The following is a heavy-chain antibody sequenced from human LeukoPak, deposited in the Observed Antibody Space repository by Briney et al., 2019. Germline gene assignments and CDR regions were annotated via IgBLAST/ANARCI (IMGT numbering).Heavy chain of an antibody. CDR1: GGTFSSYA. CDR2: IIPILGIA. CDR3: ARGVSMSTSCYAH. Sequence: SVTVSCKASGGTFSSYAISWVRQAPGQGLEWMGRIIPILGIANYAQKFQGRVTITADKSTSTAYMELSSLRSEDTAVYYCARGVSMSTSCYAHWGQGTLVTVSS. D-gene: IGHD2-2*01. V-gene: IGHV1-69*04. J-gene: IGHJ4*02.